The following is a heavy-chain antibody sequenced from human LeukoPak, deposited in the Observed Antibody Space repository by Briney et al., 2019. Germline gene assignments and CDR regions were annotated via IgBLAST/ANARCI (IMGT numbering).Heavy chain of an antibody. CDR2: ISWNSGSI. Sequence: NPGRSLRLSCAASGFTFDDYAMHWVRQAPGKGLEWVSGISWNSGSISYTDSVKGRFTISRDNARHSLYLQMNSLRSEDTALYHCVKQKTLYGSIGYFFDFWGQGTLVTVSS. J-gene: IGHJ4*02. V-gene: IGHV3-9*01. CDR3: VKQKTLYGSIGYFFDF. D-gene: IGHD3-22*01. CDR1: GFTFDDYA.